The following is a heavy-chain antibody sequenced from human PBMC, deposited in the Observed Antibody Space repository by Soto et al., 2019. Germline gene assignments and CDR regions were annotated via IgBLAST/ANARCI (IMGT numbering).Heavy chain of an antibody. CDR1: GFSLTNGRMG. D-gene: IGHD4-17*01. J-gene: IGHJ6*02. CDR3: ERMDGDYNYYGLDV. V-gene: IGHV2-26*01. CDR2: FFSVAER. Sequence: QVTLKESGPVLVKPTETLTLTCSVSGFSLTNGRMGVSWIRQPPGKALEWLAHFFSVAERSYSTSMQSRLNMYKDSSGSQVVLTMTNMAPADTATYFCERMDGDYNYYGLDVWGHGIAVTVSS.